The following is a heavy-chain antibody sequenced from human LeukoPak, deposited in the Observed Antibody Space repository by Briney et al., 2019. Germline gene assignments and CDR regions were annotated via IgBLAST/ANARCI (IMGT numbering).Heavy chain of an antibody. CDR3: ARQGRIVVVTTTHDAFDI. Sequence: PGESLKISCKGSGYSFPSYWIGWVRQMPGKGLEWMGIIYPGDSDTRKSPSLQGQVTISVDKSISTAYLQWSSLKASDTAMYYCARQGRIVVVTTTHDAFDIWGQGTMVTVSS. D-gene: IGHD2-21*02. CDR2: IYPGDSDT. CDR1: GYSFPSYW. V-gene: IGHV5-51*01. J-gene: IGHJ3*02.